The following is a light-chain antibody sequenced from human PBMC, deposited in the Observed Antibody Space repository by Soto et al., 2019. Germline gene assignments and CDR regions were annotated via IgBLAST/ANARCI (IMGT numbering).Light chain of an antibody. V-gene: IGKV3-20*01. Sequence: EIVLTQSPGTLALSPGEGAALSCQASESVSSTYLARYQQKPGQAPRLLIYGASSRATGIPDRFSGSGSGTDFTLTISRLEPEDFAVYYCQQYGSSPVTFGQGTKVDIK. J-gene: IGKJ1*01. CDR1: ESVSSTY. CDR2: GAS. CDR3: QQYGSSPVT.